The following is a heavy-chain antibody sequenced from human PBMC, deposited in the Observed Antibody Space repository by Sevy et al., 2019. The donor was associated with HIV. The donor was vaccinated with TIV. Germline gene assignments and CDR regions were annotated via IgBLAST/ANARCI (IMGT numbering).Heavy chain of an antibody. Sequence: SETLSLTCTVSGGSVSSGSYYWSWIRQPPGKGLEWIGYIYYSGSTNYNPSLKSRVTISVDTSKNQFSLKLSSVTAADTAVYYCARGPGEVGASSDSAFDIWGQGTMVTVSS. CDR2: IYYSGST. V-gene: IGHV4-61*01. CDR1: GGSVSSGSYY. CDR3: ARGPGEVGASSDSAFDI. D-gene: IGHD1-26*01. J-gene: IGHJ3*02.